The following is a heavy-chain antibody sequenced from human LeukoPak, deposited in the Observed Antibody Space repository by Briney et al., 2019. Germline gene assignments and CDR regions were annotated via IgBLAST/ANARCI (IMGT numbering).Heavy chain of an antibody. V-gene: IGHV3-66*01. D-gene: IGHD1-26*01. J-gene: IGHJ4*02. Sequence: PGGSLRLSCAASGFTVSSNYMSWVRQAPGKGLEWVSVIYSGGSTYYADSVKGRFTISRDNSKNTLYLQMNSLRAEDTAVYYCVREAAATLFDYWGQGTLVTVSS. CDR1: GFTVSSNY. CDR2: IYSGGST. CDR3: VREAAATLFDY.